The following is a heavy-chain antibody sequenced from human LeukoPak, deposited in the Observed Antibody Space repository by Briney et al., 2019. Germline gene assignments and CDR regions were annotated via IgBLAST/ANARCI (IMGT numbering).Heavy chain of an antibody. V-gene: IGHV4-39*07. D-gene: IGHD5-24*01. CDR3: ARAQSNQMATKI. CDR1: GGSISSGVYY. Sequence: SETLSLTCTVSGGSISSGVYYWGWLRQPPGKGLEWIGSIYYSGCTYYNPSLKSRVTISVDTSKNQFSLKLSSVTAADTAVYYCARAQSNQMATKIWGQGTLVTVSS. J-gene: IGHJ4*02. CDR2: IYYSGCT.